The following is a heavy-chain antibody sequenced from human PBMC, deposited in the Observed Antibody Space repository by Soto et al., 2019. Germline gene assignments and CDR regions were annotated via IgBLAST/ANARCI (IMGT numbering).Heavy chain of an antibody. Sequence: QVQLQESDPGLVKPSETLSVTCTVSGGSISPYSWTWVRQSPAKGLEWIGYITTSGTTNYNPSHWGRLTISLDTSKNTVSLRLASVTAADTAVYDCARHSVSKSYPLNYWGHGTLVTVSS. CDR1: GGSISPYS. D-gene: IGHD3-10*01. J-gene: IGHJ4*03. CDR3: ARHSVSKSYPLNY. CDR2: ITTSGTT. V-gene: IGHV4-59*08.